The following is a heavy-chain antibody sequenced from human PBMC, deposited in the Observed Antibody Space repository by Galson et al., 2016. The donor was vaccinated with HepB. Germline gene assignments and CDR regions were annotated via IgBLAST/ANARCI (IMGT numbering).Heavy chain of an antibody. D-gene: IGHD3-3*01. CDR2: TDYTGGT. V-gene: IGHV4-39*01. Sequence: SETLSLTCTVSGASFRSSNYHWAWIRQAPGKGLEWIGTTDYTGGTYYNPSLKTRVAMSADTSKRQFSLRLSSVTAADTAVYYCARSFDFWSGYYVGWFDPWGQGTLVIVSS. CDR1: GASFRSSNYH. CDR3: ARSFDFWSGYYVGWFDP. J-gene: IGHJ5*02.